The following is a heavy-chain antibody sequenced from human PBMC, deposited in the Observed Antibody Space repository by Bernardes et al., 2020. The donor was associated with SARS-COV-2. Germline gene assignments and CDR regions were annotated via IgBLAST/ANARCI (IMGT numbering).Heavy chain of an antibody. D-gene: IGHD2-8*02. CDR2: IWCDGSTK. Sequence: GGSLRLSCAASGFTFHNSGMHWVRQAPGTGLEWVAVIWCDGSTKYYTDSVKGRFTISRDNSKNMLYLQMNSLREEDTAIYYCARRFCTVSGCSANFYGLGAWSLGTPVIVSS. J-gene: IGHJ6*02. CDR3: ARRFCTVSGCSANFYGLGA. V-gene: IGHV3-33*01. CDR1: GFTFHNSG.